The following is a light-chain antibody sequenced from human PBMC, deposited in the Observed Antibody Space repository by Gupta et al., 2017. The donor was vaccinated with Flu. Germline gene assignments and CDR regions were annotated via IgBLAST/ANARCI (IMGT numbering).Light chain of an antibody. Sequence: DIVMTQSPDSLPVSLGERATINCKSSQTVLYSSNNKNYLAWYQQKPGQPPKLLIYWASTRESGVPDRFSGSGSGTDFTLTISSLQAEDVAVYYCQQYYSLPLTFGHGTKVDIK. CDR1: QTVLYSSNNKNY. V-gene: IGKV4-1*01. CDR3: QQYYSLPLT. J-gene: IGKJ3*01. CDR2: WAS.